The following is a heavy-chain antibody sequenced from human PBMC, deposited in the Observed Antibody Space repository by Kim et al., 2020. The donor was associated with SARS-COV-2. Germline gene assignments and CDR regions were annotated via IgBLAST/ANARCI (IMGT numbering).Heavy chain of an antibody. Sequence: GGSLRLSCAASGFTFDDYAMHWVRQAPGKGLEWVSLISGDGGNTYYVDSVKGRFTISRDNSKNSLYLQMNSLRTEDTALYYCAVRGGSGWPGLDYWGQGTLVTVSS. D-gene: IGHD6-19*01. V-gene: IGHV3-43*02. CDR2: ISGDGGNT. J-gene: IGHJ4*02. CDR3: AVRGGSGWPGLDY. CDR1: GFTFDDYA.